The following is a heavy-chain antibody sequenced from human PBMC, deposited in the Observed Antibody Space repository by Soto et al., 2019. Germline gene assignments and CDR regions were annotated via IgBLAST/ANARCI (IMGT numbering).Heavy chain of an antibody. J-gene: IGHJ4*02. Sequence: QVQLVQSGAEVKKPGASVKVSCKASGYTFTSYYMHWGRQAPGQGLEWMGIINPSGGSTSYAQKFQGRVTMTRDTSTSTVYMELSSLRSEDTAVYYCARAPNYYDSSGQGYYFDYWGPGTLVTVSS. CDR2: INPSGGST. V-gene: IGHV1-46*01. CDR1: GYTFTSYY. D-gene: IGHD3-22*01. CDR3: ARAPNYYDSSGQGYYFDY.